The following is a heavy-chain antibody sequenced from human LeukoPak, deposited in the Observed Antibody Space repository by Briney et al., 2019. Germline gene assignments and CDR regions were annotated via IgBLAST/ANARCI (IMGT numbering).Heavy chain of an antibody. D-gene: IGHD3-10*01. CDR3: GSMVREGEDY. V-gene: IGHV3-21*01. Sequence: GGSLRLSCGASGFTFSTYTMNWVRQAPGRGLEWVSSITSSSSYIYYADSVKGRFTISRDNAKNSLYLQMNSLRAEDTAVYYCGSMVREGEDYWGQGTLVTVSS. CDR2: ITSSSSYI. J-gene: IGHJ4*02. CDR1: GFTFSTYT.